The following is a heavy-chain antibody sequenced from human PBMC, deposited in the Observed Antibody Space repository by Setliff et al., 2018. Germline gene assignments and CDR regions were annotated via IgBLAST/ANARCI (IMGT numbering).Heavy chain of an antibody. CDR2: INQDGSGK. V-gene: IGHV3-7*03. D-gene: IGHD6-6*01. J-gene: IGHJ4*02. Sequence: PGGSLRLSCAASGFIFSSYWMNWVRQAPGKGLEWVATINQDGSGKYYVDSVKGRFTISRDNAKNSLYLQMNSPRAEDTAVYYCATYKRSSSFEYWGQGSLVTAPQ. CDR3: ATYKRSSSFEY. CDR1: GFIFSSYW.